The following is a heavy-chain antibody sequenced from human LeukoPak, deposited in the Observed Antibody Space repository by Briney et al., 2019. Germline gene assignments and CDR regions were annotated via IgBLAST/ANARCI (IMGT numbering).Heavy chain of an antibody. CDR3: ARARGVYGSGPTVGFDAFDI. D-gene: IGHD3-10*01. V-gene: IGHV3-21*01. CDR2: ISSSSSYI. CDR1: GFTFSSYS. Sequence: GSLRLSCAASGFTFSSYSMNWVRQAPGKGLEWVSSISSSSSYIYYADSVKGRFTISRDNAKNSLYLQMNSLRAEDTAVYYCARARGVYGSGPTVGFDAFDIWGQGTMVTVSS. J-gene: IGHJ3*02.